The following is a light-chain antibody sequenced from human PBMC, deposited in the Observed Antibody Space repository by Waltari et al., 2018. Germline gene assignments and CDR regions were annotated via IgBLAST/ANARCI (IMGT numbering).Light chain of an antibody. CDR2: EVT. J-gene: IGLJ2*01. CDR1: SSDVGGYNS. Sequence: QSALTQPPSASGSPGQSVTISCTGTSSDVGGYNSVSWYQQHPGKAPKLMIYEVTKRPSGVPDRFSGSKSDNTASLTVSGLQAEDETDYYCSSYSGSNKLVFGGGTKLTVL. CDR3: SSYSGSNKLV. V-gene: IGLV2-8*01.